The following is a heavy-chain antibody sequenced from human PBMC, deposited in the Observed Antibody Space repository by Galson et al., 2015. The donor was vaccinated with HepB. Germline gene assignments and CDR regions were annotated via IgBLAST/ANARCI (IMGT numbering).Heavy chain of an antibody. CDR3: ARDPGGGGYDLDY. CDR1: GFTVNRYW. D-gene: IGHD5-12*01. J-gene: IGHJ4*02. CDR2: LNSDGTGT. Sequence: SLRLSCAVSGFTVNRYWMHWVRQAPGKGLVWVARLNSDGTGTAYADFVRGRFTISRDNARKRLYLQMNGLKVEDTAVYYCARDPGGGGYDLDYWGQGTQVSVSS. V-gene: IGHV3-74*01.